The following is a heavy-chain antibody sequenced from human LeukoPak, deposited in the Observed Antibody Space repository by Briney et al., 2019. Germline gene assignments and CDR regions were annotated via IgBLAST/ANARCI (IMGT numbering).Heavy chain of an antibody. CDR2: IYYSGST. J-gene: IGHJ4*02. Sequence: PSQTLSLTCTVSGGSISSGGYYWSWIRQHPGKGLEWIGYIYYSGSTYYNPSLKSRVTISVDTSKNQFSLKLSSVTAAGTAVYYCARVLRVPAAIRSFFFDYWGQGTLVTVSS. CDR1: GGSISSGGYY. D-gene: IGHD2-2*02. CDR3: ARVLRVPAAIRSFFFDY. V-gene: IGHV4-31*03.